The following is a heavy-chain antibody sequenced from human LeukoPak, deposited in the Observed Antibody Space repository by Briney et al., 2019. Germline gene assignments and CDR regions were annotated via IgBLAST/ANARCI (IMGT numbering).Heavy chain of an antibody. CDR3: AKGRNRSRITMTVVASPGY. Sequence: PGGSLRLSCAASGFTFSSYAMSWVRQAPGKGLEWVSAISGSGGSTYYADSVKGRFTISRDNSKNTLYLQMNSLRAEDTAVYYCAKGRNRSRITMTVVASPGYWGQGTLVTVSS. CDR1: GFTFSSYA. CDR2: ISGSGGST. D-gene: IGHD3-22*01. J-gene: IGHJ4*02. V-gene: IGHV3-23*01.